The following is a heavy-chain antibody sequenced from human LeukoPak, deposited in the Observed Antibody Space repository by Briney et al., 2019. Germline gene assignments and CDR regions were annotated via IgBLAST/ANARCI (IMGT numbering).Heavy chain of an antibody. CDR3: ARAYSSSWYFNWFDP. CDR2: IYHSGST. D-gene: IGHD6-13*01. J-gene: IGHJ5*02. V-gene: IGHV4-4*02. CDR1: GGSISSSNW. Sequence: SETLSLTCAVSGGSISSSNWWSWVRQPPGRGLEWIGTIYHSGSTYYNPSLKSRVTISVDTSKNQFSLKLSSVTAADTAVYFCARAYSSSWYFNWFDPWGQGTQVTVSS.